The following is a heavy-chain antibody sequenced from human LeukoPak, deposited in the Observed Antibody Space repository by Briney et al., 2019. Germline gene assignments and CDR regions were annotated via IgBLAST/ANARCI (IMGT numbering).Heavy chain of an antibody. CDR2: ISGSSGYT. D-gene: IGHD1-1*01. V-gene: IGHV3-11*06. Sequence: GGSLRLSCAASGFSFSDYYMSWIRQAPGKGLEWVSYISGSSGYTKYADSVKGRFTISKDNAKNSLYLQVNSLRAEDTAVYYCARGTGTTAYFDYWGQGTLVTVSS. J-gene: IGHJ4*02. CDR3: ARGTGTTAYFDY. CDR1: GFSFSDYY.